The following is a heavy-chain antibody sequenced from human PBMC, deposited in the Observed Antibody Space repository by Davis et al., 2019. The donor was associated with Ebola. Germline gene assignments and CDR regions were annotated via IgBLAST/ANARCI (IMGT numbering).Heavy chain of an antibody. Sequence: ASLNISCVASGFTFSNAWMALVRHPPGKRQELVGRIKTNADGGTVHYAAPVKGRFTISRDDAEQTLYLEMNSLKTEDTAVYYCTTDPGMMITFGGVVNHYGMDVWGQGTTVTVSS. J-gene: IGHJ6*02. CDR1: GFTFSNAW. V-gene: IGHV3-15*01. CDR2: IKTNADGGTV. CDR3: TTDPGMMITFGGVVNHYGMDV. D-gene: IGHD3-16*01.